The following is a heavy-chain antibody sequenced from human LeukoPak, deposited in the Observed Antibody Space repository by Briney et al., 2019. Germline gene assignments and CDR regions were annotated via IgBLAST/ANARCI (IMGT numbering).Heavy chain of an antibody. CDR1: GFTFSSYN. Sequence: PGGSLRLSCAASGFTFSSYNMNWVRQAPGKGLEWVSSISSSSSYIYYADSVKGRFTISRDNAKNSLYLQMNSLRAEDTAVYYCARDGMRAFDIWGQGTMVTVSS. V-gene: IGHV3-21*01. J-gene: IGHJ3*02. CDR2: ISSSSSYI. CDR3: ARDGMRAFDI.